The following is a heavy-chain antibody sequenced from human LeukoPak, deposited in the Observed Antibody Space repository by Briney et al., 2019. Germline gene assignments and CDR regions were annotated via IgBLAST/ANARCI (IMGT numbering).Heavy chain of an antibody. D-gene: IGHD3-10*01. CDR3: ARGDGSGSYYRYYYYYYYMDV. J-gene: IGHJ6*03. CDR1: GFTFSSYS. Sequence: GRSLRLSCAASGFTFSSYSMNWVRQAPGKWLEWVSSISSSSSYIYYADSVKGRFTISRDNAKNSLYLQMNSLRAEDTAVYYCARGDGSGSYYRYYYYYYYMDVWGKGTTVTVSS. V-gene: IGHV3-21*01. CDR2: ISSSSSYI.